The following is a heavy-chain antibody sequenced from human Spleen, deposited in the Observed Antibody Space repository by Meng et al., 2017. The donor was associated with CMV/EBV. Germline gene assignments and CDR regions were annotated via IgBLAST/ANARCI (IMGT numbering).Heavy chain of an antibody. D-gene: IGHD5-18*01. CDR2: INPNNEET. V-gene: IGHV1-2*02. CDR1: GHKLRGYF. J-gene: IGHJ4*02. CDR3: AKDEANGYTDY. Sequence: SWTASGHKLRGYFINGLRQARGEGLEGMGRINPNNEETKYAKRFRGRVTMTRNTSTNTAYMELDSLRFVDTAIYYCAKDEANGYTDYWGPGTLVTVSS.